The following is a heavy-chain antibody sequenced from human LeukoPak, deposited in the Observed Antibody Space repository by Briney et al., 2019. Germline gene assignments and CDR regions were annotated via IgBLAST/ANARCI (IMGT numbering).Heavy chain of an antibody. J-gene: IGHJ4*02. Sequence: SETLSLTCTVSGGSISGGSYYWGWIRQPPGKGLEWIGYIYHSGSTYYNPSLKSRVTISVDRSKNQFSLKLSSVTAADTAVYYCARGAGEYYGSGSYLSYFDYWGQGTLVTVSS. CDR2: IYHSGST. CDR3: ARGAGEYYGSGSYLSYFDY. D-gene: IGHD3-10*01. CDR1: GGSISGGSYY. V-gene: IGHV4-30-2*01.